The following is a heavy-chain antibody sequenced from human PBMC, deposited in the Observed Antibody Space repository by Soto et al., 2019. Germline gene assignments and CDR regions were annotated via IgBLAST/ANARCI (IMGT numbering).Heavy chain of an antibody. Sequence: GGSLRLSCAASGFTFSSYSMNWVRQAPGKGLEWVSYITSGGSTGYYADSVKGRFTISRDNAKNSLYLQMNSMRAEDTAVYYCARGGYCSSTSCFRDYMDVWGKGTTVTVSS. D-gene: IGHD2-2*01. CDR1: GFTFSSYS. CDR2: ITSGGSTG. CDR3: ARGGYCSSTSCFRDYMDV. V-gene: IGHV3-48*01. J-gene: IGHJ6*03.